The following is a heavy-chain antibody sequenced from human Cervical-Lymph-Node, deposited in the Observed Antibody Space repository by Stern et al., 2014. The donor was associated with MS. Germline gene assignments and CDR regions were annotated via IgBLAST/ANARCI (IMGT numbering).Heavy chain of an antibody. CDR1: SYTFSSYG. V-gene: IGHV1-18*04. D-gene: IGHD3-9*01. Sequence: QVQLVQSGADVKKTGASVKVSCKASSYTFSSYGIAWVRQAPGQGLEWMGWISGYDGDTNYAPKLQGRVTLTTDPSTRTAYMEIRSLRFDDTAVYYCARAYFDSYGLDVWGQGTTVTVSS. J-gene: IGHJ6*02. CDR2: ISGYDGDT. CDR3: ARAYFDSYGLDV.